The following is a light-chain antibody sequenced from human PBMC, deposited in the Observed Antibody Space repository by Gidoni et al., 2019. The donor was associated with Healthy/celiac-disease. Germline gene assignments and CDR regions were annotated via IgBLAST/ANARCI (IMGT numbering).Light chain of an antibody. CDR2: WAS. CDR3: QQYYSTLPIT. J-gene: IGKJ5*01. Sequence: DIVMTPFPDSLAVSLGERATINCKSRQSVLYSSNNKNYLAWYQQKPGQPPKLLIYWASTRKSGVPDRFSGSGSVTDFTLTSSSLQAEDVAVYYCQQYYSTLPITFGQGTRLEIK. V-gene: IGKV4-1*01. CDR1: QSVLYSSNNKNY.